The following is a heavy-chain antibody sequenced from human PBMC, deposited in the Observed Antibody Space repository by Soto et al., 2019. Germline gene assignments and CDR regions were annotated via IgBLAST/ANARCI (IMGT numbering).Heavy chain of an antibody. Sequence: LRLSCAASGFTFSRNWMNWVRQAPGKGLEWVSAISGSGGSTYYADSVKGRCTISRDNSKNTLYLQMNSLRAEDTAVYYCANSIAVAGTHIGPNFYWGQGTLVTVS. CDR1: GFTFSRNW. V-gene: IGHV3-23*01. J-gene: IGHJ4*02. CDR2: ISGSGGST. D-gene: IGHD6-19*01. CDR3: ANSIAVAGTHIGPNFY.